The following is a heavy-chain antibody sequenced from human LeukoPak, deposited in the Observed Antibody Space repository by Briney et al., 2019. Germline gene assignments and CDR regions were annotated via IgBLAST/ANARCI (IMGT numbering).Heavy chain of an antibody. Sequence: PSETLSLTCTVSGGSISSYYWSWIRQPPGKGLEWIGCIYYSGSTNYNPSLKSRVTISVDTSKNQSSLKLSSVTAADTAVYYCARDVSSTSPASGWFDPWGQGTLVTVSS. CDR2: IYYSGST. CDR1: GGSISSYY. D-gene: IGHD2-2*01. V-gene: IGHV4-59*01. CDR3: ARDVSSTSPASGWFDP. J-gene: IGHJ5*02.